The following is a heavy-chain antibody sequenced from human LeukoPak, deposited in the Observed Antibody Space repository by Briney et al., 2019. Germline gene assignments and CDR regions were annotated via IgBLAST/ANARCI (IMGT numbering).Heavy chain of an antibody. V-gene: IGHV4-4*02. CDR1: GDSISSLDL. CDR3: AGLVGRYSSGLYYYYFDY. J-gene: IGHJ4*02. D-gene: IGHD3-22*01. CDR2: MYLSGTT. Sequence: PSETLSLTCTVSGDSISSLDLWSWVRQPPGKGPEWIGEMYLSGTTHSNPSVKSRVTISIDKSKNQFFLNLSSVTAADTAVYYCAGLVGRYSSGLYYYYFDYWGQGTLVTVSS.